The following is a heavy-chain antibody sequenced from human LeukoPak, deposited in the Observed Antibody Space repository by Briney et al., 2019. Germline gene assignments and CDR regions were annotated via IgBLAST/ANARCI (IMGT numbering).Heavy chain of an antibody. J-gene: IGHJ3*02. CDR2: IVVGSGST. CDR3: AAGYYGSGISVAFDI. D-gene: IGHD3-10*01. V-gene: IGHV1-58*02. CDR1: GFTFTSSA. Sequence: GTSVKVSCKASGFTFTSSAMQWVRQARGQRLEWIGWIVVGSGSTNYAQKFQERVTITRDMSTSTAYMELSSLRSEGTAVYYCAAGYYGSGISVAFDIWAKGQWSPSLQ.